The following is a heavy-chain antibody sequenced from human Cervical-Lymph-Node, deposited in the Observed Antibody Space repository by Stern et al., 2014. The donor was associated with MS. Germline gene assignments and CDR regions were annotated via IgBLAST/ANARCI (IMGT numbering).Heavy chain of an antibody. CDR3: ARPPPRRKWDDPNYGMDV. CDR2: IYPDDSDI. V-gene: IGHV5-51*03. J-gene: IGHJ6*02. Sequence: EVQLVESGAEVKKPGESLKISCKGSGYTFTNNWIAWVRQMPGKGLEWMGIIYPDDSDIRYSPSLQGQVTISADKSISPASLQGSSRKAADTAVYYCARPPPRRKWDDPNYGMDVWGQGTTVTVSS. D-gene: IGHD1-1*01. CDR1: GYTFTNNW.